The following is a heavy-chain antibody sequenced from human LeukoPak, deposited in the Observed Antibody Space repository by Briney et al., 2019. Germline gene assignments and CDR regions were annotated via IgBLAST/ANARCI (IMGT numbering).Heavy chain of an antibody. Sequence: GGSLRLSCAASGFTFSSYGMHWVRQAPGKGLEWVAFISYDGSNKYYSVSVKGRFTISKDNSKNAQYLQMNSLRADATAVYYCAKARRMQQLVGVGFCGQGTLVTVSS. CDR2: ISYDGSNK. D-gene: IGHD6-13*01. J-gene: IGHJ4*02. CDR1: GFTFSSYG. CDR3: AKARRMQQLVGVGF. V-gene: IGHV3-30*02.